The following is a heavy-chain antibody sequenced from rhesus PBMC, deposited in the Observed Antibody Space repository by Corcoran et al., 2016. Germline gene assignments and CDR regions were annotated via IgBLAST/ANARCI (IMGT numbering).Heavy chain of an antibody. V-gene: IGHV3S5*01. CDR2: INGAGGLT. J-gene: IGHJ6*01. CDR1: GFTFCCYG. Sequence: EVQLVESGGGLVQPGGSLSLSCAASGFTFCCYGISWFRQAPGTWLEGISAINGAGGLTYYADSVKGRFTISRDNSKNTLSLQMSGLGAEDTAVYYCAKGYCGGGVCYGLDSWGQGVVVTVSS. D-gene: IGHD2-8*01. CDR3: AKGYCGGGVCYGLDS.